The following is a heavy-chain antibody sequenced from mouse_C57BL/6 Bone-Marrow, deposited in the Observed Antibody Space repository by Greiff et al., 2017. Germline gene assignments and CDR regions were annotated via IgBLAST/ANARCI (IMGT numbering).Heavy chain of an antibody. Sequence: QVQLQQPGAELVKPGASVKLSCKASGYTFTSYWMHWVKQRPGRGLEWIGSIDPNCGGTKYNEKVKGKATLTVDKPSSTAYMQLSSLTSEDSAVYYCARADEDDPVYWGQGTTLTVSS. J-gene: IGHJ2*01. CDR1: GYTFTSYW. CDR2: IDPNCGGT. D-gene: IGHD2-12*01. CDR3: ARADEDDPVY. V-gene: IGHV1-62-3*01.